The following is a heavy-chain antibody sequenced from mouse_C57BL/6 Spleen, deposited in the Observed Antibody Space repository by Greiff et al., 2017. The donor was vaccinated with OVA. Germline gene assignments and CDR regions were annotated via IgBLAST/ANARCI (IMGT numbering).Heavy chain of an antibody. CDR3: VRDEVITTVVATEDWYFEV. CDR2: IRSKSSNYAT. J-gene: IGHJ1*03. V-gene: IGHV10-3*01. D-gene: IGHD1-1*01. Sequence: EVQLQESGGGLVQPKGSLKLSCAASGFTFNTYAMHWVRQAPGKGLEWVARIRSKSSNYATYYADSVKDRFTISRDDSPSMLSLQMNNLKTEDTAMYYCVRDEVITTVVATEDWYFEVWGTGTTVTVSS. CDR1: GFTFNTYA.